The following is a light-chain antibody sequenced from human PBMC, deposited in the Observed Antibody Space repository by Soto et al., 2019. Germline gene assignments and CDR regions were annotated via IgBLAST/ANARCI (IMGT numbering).Light chain of an antibody. J-gene: IGLJ1*01. CDR3: SSFSGTSFYV. CDR1: GTDVGGYNY. V-gene: IGLV2-8*01. CDR2: RVS. Sequence: QSALTQPPSASGSPGQSVTISCTGTGTDVGGYNYVSWYQQHPGKAPRLMIYRVSQRLSGVPERFSGSKSGNTGSLTVSGLQAEDEADYYCSSFSGTSFYVFGSGTKLTVL.